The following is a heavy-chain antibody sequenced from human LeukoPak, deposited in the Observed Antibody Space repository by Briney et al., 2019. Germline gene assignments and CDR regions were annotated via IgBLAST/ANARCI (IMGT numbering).Heavy chain of an antibody. J-gene: IGHJ4*02. CDR2: VYNDGSTT. CDR1: GFTFSSHW. CDR3: ARESGSSRFFDY. V-gene: IGHV3-74*01. Sequence: GGSLRLSCAASGFTFSSHWMHWVRQVPGEGLVWVSRVYNDGSTTNYADSVKGRFTISRDNAKNTLYLQMNSLRAEDMAVHYCARESGSSRFFDYWGQGTLVTVSS. D-gene: IGHD6-6*01.